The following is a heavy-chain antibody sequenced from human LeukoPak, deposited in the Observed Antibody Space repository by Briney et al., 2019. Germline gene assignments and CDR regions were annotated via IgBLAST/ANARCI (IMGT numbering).Heavy chain of an antibody. CDR2: IKQDGSEK. V-gene: IGHV3-7*03. Sequence: GGSLRLSCAASGFTFSNYWMSWVRQAPGKGLAWVANIKQDGSEKYYVDSVKGRFTISRDNAKNSLYLQMNSLRAEDTAVYYCAREGRDGSFDYWGQGTLVTVSS. D-gene: IGHD1-26*01. CDR1: GFTFSNYW. CDR3: AREGRDGSFDY. J-gene: IGHJ4*02.